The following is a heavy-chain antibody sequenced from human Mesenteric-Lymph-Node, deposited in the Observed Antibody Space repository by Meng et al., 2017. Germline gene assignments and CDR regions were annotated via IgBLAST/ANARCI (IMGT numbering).Heavy chain of an antibody. CDR1: GFTFSSYW. CDR3: ARDGELYYYGSGSYYGG. D-gene: IGHD3-10*01. V-gene: IGHV3-7*01. Sequence: GASLKISCAASGFTFSSYWMSWVRPAPGKGLEWVANIKQDGSEKYYVDSVKGRFTISRDNAKNSLYLQMNSLRAEDTAVYYCARDGELYYYGSGSYYGGWGQGTLVTVSS. J-gene: IGHJ4*02. CDR2: IKQDGSEK.